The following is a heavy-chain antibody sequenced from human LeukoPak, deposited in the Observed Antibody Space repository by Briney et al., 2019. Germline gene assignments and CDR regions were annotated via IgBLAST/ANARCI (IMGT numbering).Heavy chain of an antibody. D-gene: IGHD6-6*01. J-gene: IGHJ4*02. CDR3: ARAYSRSSYYFDY. V-gene: IGHV4-61*01. CDR1: GGSVSSGSYY. Sequence: SETQSLTCTVSGGSVSSGSYYWSWIRQPPGKGLEWIGYIYYSGSTNYNPSLKSRVTISVDTSKNQFSLKLSSVTAADTAVYYCARAYSRSSYYFDYWGQGTLVTVSS. CDR2: IYYSGST.